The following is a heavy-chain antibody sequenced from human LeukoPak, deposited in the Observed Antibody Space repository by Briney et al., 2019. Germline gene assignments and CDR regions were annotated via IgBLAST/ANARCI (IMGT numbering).Heavy chain of an antibody. CDR3: ARDLGYYDSSGYYYYYYMTS. CDR1: GYTFTGYY. V-gene: IGHV1-2*06. J-gene: IGHJ6*03. D-gene: IGHD3-22*01. CDR2: INPNSGGT. Sequence: GASVKVSCKASGYTFTGYYMHWVRQAPGQGLEWMGRINPNSGGTNYAQKFQGRVTMTRDTSISTAYMELSRLRSDDTAVYYCARDLGYYDSSGYYYYYYMTSGAKGPRSPSP.